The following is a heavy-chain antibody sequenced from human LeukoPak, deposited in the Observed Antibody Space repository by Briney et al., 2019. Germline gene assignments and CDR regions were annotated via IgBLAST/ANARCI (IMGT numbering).Heavy chain of an antibody. CDR1: GFTFSSYR. CDR2: IKQDGSEK. D-gene: IGHD6-19*01. V-gene: IGHV3-7*01. J-gene: IGHJ4*02. CDR3: ARDGQWLGSGYDY. Sequence: GGSLRLSCAASGFTFSSYRMSWVRQAPGKGLEWVANIKQDGSEKYYVDSVKGRFTISRDNAKNSLYLQMNSLRAEDTAVYYCARDGQWLGSGYDYWGQGTLVTVSS.